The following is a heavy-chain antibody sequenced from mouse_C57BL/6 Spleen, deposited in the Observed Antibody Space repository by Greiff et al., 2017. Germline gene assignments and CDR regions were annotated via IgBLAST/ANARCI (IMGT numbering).Heavy chain of an antibody. D-gene: IGHD1-1*01. CDR1: GFTFSSYT. J-gene: IGHJ2*01. V-gene: IGHV5-9*01. Sequence: EVQVVESGGGLVKPGGSLKLSFAASGFTFSSYTMSWVRQTPEKMLAWVATIRGGGGNTYYPTSVKGRFTIARDNAKKILYLQMSSLRSEDTALYYCARPHYYGTVYYFDYWGQGTTLTVSS. CDR2: IRGGGGNT. CDR3: ARPHYYGTVYYFDY.